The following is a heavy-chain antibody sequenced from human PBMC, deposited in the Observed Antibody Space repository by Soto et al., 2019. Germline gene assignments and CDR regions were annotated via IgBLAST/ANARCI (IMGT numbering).Heavy chain of an antibody. D-gene: IGHD3-22*01. CDR2: IRSKAYGGTT. CDR1: GFTFGDYA. V-gene: IGHV3-49*04. CDR3: TRYDSSGYYSAGEYFQH. J-gene: IGHJ1*01. Sequence: GGSLRLSCTASGFTFGDYAMSWVRQAPGKGLEWVGFIRSKAYGGTTEYAASVKGRFTISRDDSKSIAYLQMNSLKTEDTAVYYCTRYDSSGYYSAGEYFQHWGQGTLVTVSS.